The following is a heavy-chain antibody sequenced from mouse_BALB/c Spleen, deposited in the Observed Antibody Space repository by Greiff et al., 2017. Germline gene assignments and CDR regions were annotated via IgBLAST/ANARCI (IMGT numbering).Heavy chain of an antibody. V-gene: IGHV5-6*01. CDR3: ARQTTMSMDY. J-gene: IGHJ4*01. CDR1: GFTFSSYG. Sequence: EVHLVESGGDLVKPGGSLKLSCAASGFTFSSYGMSWVRQTPDKRLEWVATISSGGSYTYYPDSVKGRFTISRDNAKNTLYLQMSSLKSEDTAMYYCARQTTMSMDYWGQGTSVTVSS. CDR2: ISSGGSYT. D-gene: IGHD2-4*01.